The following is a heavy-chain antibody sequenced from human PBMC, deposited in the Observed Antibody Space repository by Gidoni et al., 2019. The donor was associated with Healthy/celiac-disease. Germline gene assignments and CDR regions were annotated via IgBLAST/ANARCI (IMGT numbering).Heavy chain of an antibody. J-gene: IGHJ3*02. Sequence: QAHLQESGPGLVQPSETLSHTCTVPGGSISSYYWSWIRQPAGKGREWIGGIYHSGSTNYNPSLKSRVTMSVDTSKNQFSLKRSSVTAADTAVYYCARATTTTSRYAFDIWGQGTMVTVSS. CDR2: IYHSGST. V-gene: IGHV4-4*07. CDR1: GGSISSYY. CDR3: ARATTTTSRYAFDI. D-gene: IGHD4-17*01.